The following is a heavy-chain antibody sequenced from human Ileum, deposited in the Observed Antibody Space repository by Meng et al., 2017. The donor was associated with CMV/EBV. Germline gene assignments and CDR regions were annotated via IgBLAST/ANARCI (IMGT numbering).Heavy chain of an antibody. CDR1: GGSFSGYY. CDR3: ARRGLGRPDY. D-gene: IGHD3-10*01. J-gene: IGHJ4*02. Sequence: SETLSLTCAVYGGSFSGYYWSWIRQPPGKGLEWIGEINHSGSTNYNPSLKSRVTISVDTSKNQFSLRLTSVTAADTAVYYCARRGLGRPDYWGQGTLVTVSS. V-gene: IGHV4-34*01. CDR2: INHSGST.